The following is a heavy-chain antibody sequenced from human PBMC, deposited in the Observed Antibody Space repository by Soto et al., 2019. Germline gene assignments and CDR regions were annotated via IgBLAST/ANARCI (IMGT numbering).Heavy chain of an antibody. CDR3: ARGQVVAAQH. CDR2: IYHSGST. CDR1: GGSVSSGVYA. Sequence: SETLALACAACGGSVSSGVYAGSWIRQPPGKGLEWIGYIYHSGSTYYNPSLKSRVTISVDRSKNQFSLKLSSVTAADTAVYYCARGQVVAAQHWGQGTLVTVSS. J-gene: IGHJ4*02. V-gene: IGHV4-30-2*01. D-gene: IGHD2-15*01.